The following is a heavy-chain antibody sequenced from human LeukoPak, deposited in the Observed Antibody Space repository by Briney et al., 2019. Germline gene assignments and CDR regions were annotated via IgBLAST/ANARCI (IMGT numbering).Heavy chain of an antibody. CDR2: ISAYNGNT. CDR1: GYTFTSYG. CDR3: ARGYMVRGVMLEYYFDY. J-gene: IGHJ4*02. Sequence: GASVKVSCKASGYTFTSYGISWVRRAPGQGLEWMGWISAYNGNTNYAQKLQGRVTMTTDTSTSTAYMELRSLRSDDTAVYYCARGYMVRGVMLEYYFDYWGQGTLVTVSS. D-gene: IGHD3-10*01. V-gene: IGHV1-18*01.